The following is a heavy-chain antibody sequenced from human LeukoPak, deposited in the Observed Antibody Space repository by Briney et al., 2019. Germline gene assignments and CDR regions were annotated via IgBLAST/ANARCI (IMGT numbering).Heavy chain of an antibody. CDR3: ARGALGPYYYDSSGYWVY. J-gene: IGHJ4*02. V-gene: IGHV1-3*01. Sequence: GASVKVSCKASGYTFTSYAVHWVRQAPGQRLEWMGWINAGNGNTKYSQKFQGRVTITRDTSASTAYMELSSLRSEDTAVYYCARGALGPYYYDSSGYWVYWGQGTLVTVSS. CDR2: INAGNGNT. CDR1: GYTFTSYA. D-gene: IGHD3-22*01.